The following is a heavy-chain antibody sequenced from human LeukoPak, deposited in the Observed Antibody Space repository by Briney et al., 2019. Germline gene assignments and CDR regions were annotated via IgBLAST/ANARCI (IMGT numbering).Heavy chain of an antibody. V-gene: IGHV4-59*01. J-gene: IGHJ4*02. Sequence: ASETLSLTCTVSGGSISSYYWSWIRQPPGKGLEWIGYIYYSGSTNYNPSLKSRVTISVDTSKNQFSLKLSSVTAADTAVYYCARVRYDFWSGYFFDYWGQGTLVTVSS. D-gene: IGHD3-3*01. CDR2: IYYSGST. CDR3: ARVRYDFWSGYFFDY. CDR1: GGSISSYY.